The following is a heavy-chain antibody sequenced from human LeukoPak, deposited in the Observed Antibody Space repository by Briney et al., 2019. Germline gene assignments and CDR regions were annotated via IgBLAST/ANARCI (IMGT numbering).Heavy chain of an antibody. Sequence: ASVKVSCKASGYTFTSYDINWVRQAPGQGLEWMGWISAYNGNTNYAQKLQGRVTMTTDTSTSTAYMELRSLRSDDTAVYYCATNYYGSGSYDNWFDPWGQGTLVTVST. D-gene: IGHD3-10*01. CDR3: ATNYYGSGSYDNWFDP. J-gene: IGHJ5*02. V-gene: IGHV1-18*01. CDR1: GYTFTSYD. CDR2: ISAYNGNT.